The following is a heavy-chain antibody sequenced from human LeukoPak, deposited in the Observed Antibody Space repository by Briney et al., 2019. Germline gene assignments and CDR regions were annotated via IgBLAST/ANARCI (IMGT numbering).Heavy chain of an antibody. CDR2: LSGSGGT. CDR1: GFSFSDYA. V-gene: IGHV3-23*01. CDR3: AKDYVRSGLWYFDL. D-gene: IGHD3-10*01. J-gene: IGHJ2*01. Sequence: PGGSLRLSCAGSGFSFSDYAMSWVRQAPGMGLEWVSALSGSGGTYYADSVKGRCTTSRDNSKNTLYLQMNSLRAEDTAVYYCAKDYVRSGLWYFDLWGRGTLVTVSP.